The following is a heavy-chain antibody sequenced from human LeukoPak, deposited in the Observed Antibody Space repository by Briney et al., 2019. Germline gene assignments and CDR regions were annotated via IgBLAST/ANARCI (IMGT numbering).Heavy chain of an antibody. V-gene: IGHV3-30*18. CDR3: AKDRKSIEELLWFGEAPEGPDY. CDR2: ISYDGSNK. J-gene: IGHJ4*02. Sequence: GGSLRLSCAASGFTFSSYGMHWVRQAPGKGLEWVAVISYDGSNKYYADSVKGRFTISRDNSKNTLYLQMNSLRAEDTAVYYCAKDRKSIEELLWFGEAPEGPDYWGQGTLVTVSS. D-gene: IGHD3-10*01. CDR1: GFTFSSYG.